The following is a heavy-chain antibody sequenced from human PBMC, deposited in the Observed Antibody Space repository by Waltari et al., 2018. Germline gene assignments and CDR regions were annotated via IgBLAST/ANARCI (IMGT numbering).Heavy chain of an antibody. Sequence: QVQLVQSGAEVKKPGASVKVSCKASGYTFTSYAMHWVRQAPGQRLEWMGWINAGNGNTKYSQKFQGRVTSTRDTSASTAYMELSSLRSEDTAVYYCARAMDIVVVPVTEGWFDPWGQGTLVTVSS. CDR3: ARAMDIVVVPVTEGWFDP. CDR1: GYTFTSYA. D-gene: IGHD2-2*03. CDR2: INAGNGNT. J-gene: IGHJ5*02. V-gene: IGHV1-3*01.